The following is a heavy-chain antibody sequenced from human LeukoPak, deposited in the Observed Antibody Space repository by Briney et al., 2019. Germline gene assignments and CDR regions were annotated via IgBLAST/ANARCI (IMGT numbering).Heavy chain of an antibody. V-gene: IGHV4-61*01. Sequence: SETLSLTCTVSSGSVSSGSYYWSWIRQPPGKGLEWIGYIYSSGSTNYNPSLKSRVTISVDTSKNQFSLKLSSVTAADTAVYYCARVVYSSGLYVFDYWGQGTLVTVSS. J-gene: IGHJ4*02. CDR1: SGSVSSGSYY. CDR2: IYSSGST. D-gene: IGHD6-19*01. CDR3: ARVVYSSGLYVFDY.